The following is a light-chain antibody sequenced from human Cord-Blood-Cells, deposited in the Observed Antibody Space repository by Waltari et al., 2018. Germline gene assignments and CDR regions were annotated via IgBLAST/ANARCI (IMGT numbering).Light chain of an antibody. CDR3: CSYAGSYAWV. Sequence: QSALTQPRSVSGSPGQSVTISCTGTSSDVGGYNYVSWYQQHPGKAPKLMIYDVSQRPSGVPERLSGSKSGNTASLTISGLQAEDEADYYCCSYAGSYAWVFGGGTKLTVL. CDR2: DVS. V-gene: IGLV2-11*01. CDR1: SSDVGGYNY. J-gene: IGLJ3*02.